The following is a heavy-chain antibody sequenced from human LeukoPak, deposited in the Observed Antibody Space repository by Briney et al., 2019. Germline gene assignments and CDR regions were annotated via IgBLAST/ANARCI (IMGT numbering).Heavy chain of an antibody. J-gene: IGHJ5*02. CDR3: ALLWFGESNWFDP. V-gene: IGHV4-39*01. D-gene: IGHD3-10*01. CDR2: IYYSGST. Sequence: SETLSLTCTVSGGSISSSSYYWGWIRQPPGKGLEWIGSIYYSGSTYYNPSLKSRVTISVDTSKNQFSLKLRSVTAADTAVYYCALLWFGESNWFDPWGQGTLVTVSS. CDR1: GGSISSSSYY.